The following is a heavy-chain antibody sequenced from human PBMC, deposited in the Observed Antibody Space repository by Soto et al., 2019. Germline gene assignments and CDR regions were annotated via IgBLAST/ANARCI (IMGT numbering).Heavy chain of an antibody. V-gene: IGHV4-31*03. CDR1: GGSISSGGYY. CDR3: ARDQSAAGTGWFDP. D-gene: IGHD6-13*01. CDR2: IYYSGST. Sequence: PSETLSLTCTVSGGSISSGGYYWSWIRQHPGKGLEWIGYIYYSGSTYYNPSLKSRVTISVDTSKNQFSLKLSSVTAADTAVYYCARDQSAAGTGWFDPWGQGTLVTVSS. J-gene: IGHJ5*02.